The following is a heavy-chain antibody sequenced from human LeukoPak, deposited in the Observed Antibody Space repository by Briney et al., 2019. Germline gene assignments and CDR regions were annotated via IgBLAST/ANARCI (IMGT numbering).Heavy chain of an antibody. CDR2: INHSGST. V-gene: IGHV4-34*01. D-gene: IGHD1-26*01. J-gene: IGHJ4*02. Sequence: SETLSLTCAVYGGSFSGYYWSWIRQPPGKGLEWIGEINHSGSTNYNPSLKSRVTISVDTSKNQFSLKLSSVTAADTAVYYCARGSIVGATFDYFDYWGQGTLVTVSS. CDR1: GGSFSGYY. CDR3: ARGSIVGATFDYFDY.